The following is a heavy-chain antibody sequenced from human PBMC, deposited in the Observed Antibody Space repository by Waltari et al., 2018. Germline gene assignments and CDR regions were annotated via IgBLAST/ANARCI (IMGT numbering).Heavy chain of an antibody. D-gene: IGHD2-8*01. CDR1: GFPFPSFS. J-gene: IGHJ6*02. CDR3: ARDVLGYYGMDV. Sequence: EVQLVESGGGMVKPGGSLRLSCAASGFPFPSFSITWVRQAPGKGLEWVSSISSSSNNIYYADSVKGRFTISRDNAKYSLYLQMNSLRVEDTAVYHCARDVLGYYGMDVWGQGTTVTVSS. CDR2: ISSSSNNI. V-gene: IGHV3-21*01.